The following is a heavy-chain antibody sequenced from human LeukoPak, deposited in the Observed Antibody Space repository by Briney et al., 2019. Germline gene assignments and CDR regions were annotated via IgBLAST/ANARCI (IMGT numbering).Heavy chain of an antibody. V-gene: IGHV1-69*13. D-gene: IGHD5-18*01. CDR1: GGSFSNYA. Sequence: SVKVSCKASGGSFSNYAISWVRQAPGQGLEWMGGIVPILSTTNYARKFQGRVTMTAGESTSAAYMELSSLRSDDTAVYYCAESYVDTAMVYNWFDPWGQGTLVTVSS. J-gene: IGHJ5*02. CDR2: IVPILSTT. CDR3: AESYVDTAMVYNWFDP.